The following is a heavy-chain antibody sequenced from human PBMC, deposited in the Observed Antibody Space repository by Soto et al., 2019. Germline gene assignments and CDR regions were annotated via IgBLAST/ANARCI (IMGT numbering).Heavy chain of an antibody. CDR2: ISGSGGST. J-gene: IGHJ6*02. Sequence: SGGSLRLSCAASGFTFSSYAMSWVRQAPGKGLEWVSAISGSGGSTYYADSVKGRFTISRDNSKNTLYLQMNSLRAEDTAVYYCATPRGVATITPYYYYHYGMAVRAQRTTVPASS. V-gene: IGHV3-23*01. CDR3: ATPRGVATITPYYYYHYGMAV. CDR1: GFTFSSYA. D-gene: IGHD5-12*01.